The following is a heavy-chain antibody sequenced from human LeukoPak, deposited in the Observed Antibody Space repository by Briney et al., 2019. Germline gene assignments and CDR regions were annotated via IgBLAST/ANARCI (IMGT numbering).Heavy chain of an antibody. CDR3: AKDIGKREMATTPGNY. V-gene: IGHV3-43*02. J-gene: IGHJ4*02. D-gene: IGHD5-24*01. CDR2: ISGDGGST. CDR1: GFTFDDDA. Sequence: GGSLRLSCAASGFTFDDDAMQWFIQDPGKGLQWFSLISGDGGSTYYADSVKGRFTISRDNSKNSLYLKMNSLSTEDTALYYCAKDIGKREMATTPGNYWGQGTLVTVSS.